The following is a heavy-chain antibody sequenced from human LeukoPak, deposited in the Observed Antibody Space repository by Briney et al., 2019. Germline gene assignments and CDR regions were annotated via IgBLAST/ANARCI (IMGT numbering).Heavy chain of an antibody. CDR2: TSGHNGDT. Sequence: ASVRVSCKASGYSLSTFGINWVRQAPGKGLEWMGWTSGHNGDTNYAQNVQGRVTMTTDTSTSTAYMELRSLKSDDTAIYYCARGCSSISCYVGFYNWGQGTLVTVSS. CDR3: ARGCSSISCYVGFYN. J-gene: IGHJ4*02. D-gene: IGHD2-2*01. V-gene: IGHV1-18*01. CDR1: GYSLSTFG.